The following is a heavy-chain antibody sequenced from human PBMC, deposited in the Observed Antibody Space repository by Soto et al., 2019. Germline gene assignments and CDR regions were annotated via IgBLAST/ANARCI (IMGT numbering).Heavy chain of an antibody. CDR1: GGSISSGGYY. V-gene: IGHV4-31*03. D-gene: IGHD2-2*01. J-gene: IGHJ4*02. Sequence: QVQLQESGPGLVKPSQTLSLTCTVSGGSISSGGYYWSWIRQHPGKGLEWIGYIYYSGSTYYNPSLKRRFTLSVDTSKNQFSLKLSSVTAADTAVYYCARGSRGRVGDYWGQGTLVTVSS. CDR3: ARGSRGRVGDY. CDR2: IYYSGST.